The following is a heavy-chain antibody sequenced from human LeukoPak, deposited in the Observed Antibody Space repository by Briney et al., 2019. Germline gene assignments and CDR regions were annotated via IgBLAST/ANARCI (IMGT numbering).Heavy chain of an antibody. V-gene: IGHV3-48*03. Sequence: GGSLRLSCAASGFTFSSYEMNWVRQAPGKGLEWVSYISSSGSTMYYADSVKGRFTISRDNAKNSLYLQMNGLRAEDTAVYYCAESGYSYGYGGMDVWGKGTTVTVSS. J-gene: IGHJ6*04. CDR2: ISSSGSTM. CDR3: AESGYSYGYGGMDV. CDR1: GFTFSSYE. D-gene: IGHD5-18*01.